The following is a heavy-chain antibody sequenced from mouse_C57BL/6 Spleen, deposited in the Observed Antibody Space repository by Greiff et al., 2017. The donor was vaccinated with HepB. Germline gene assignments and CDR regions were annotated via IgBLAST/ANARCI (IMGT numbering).Heavy chain of an antibody. D-gene: IGHD2-1*01. CDR2: IDPSDSYT. J-gene: IGHJ3*01. CDR1: GYTFTSYW. V-gene: IGHV1-59*01. Sequence: QVQLQQPGAELVRPGTSVKLSCKASGYTFTSYWMHWVKQRPGQGLEWIGVIDPSDSYTNYNQKFKGKATLTVDTSSSTAYMQLSSLTSEDSAVYYCARRYGNYAAWFAYWGQGTLVTVSA. CDR3: ARRYGNYAAWFAY.